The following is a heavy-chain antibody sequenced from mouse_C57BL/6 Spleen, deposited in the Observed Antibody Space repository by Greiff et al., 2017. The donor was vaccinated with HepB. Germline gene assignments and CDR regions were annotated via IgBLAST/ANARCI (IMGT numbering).Heavy chain of an antibody. V-gene: IGHV1-80*01. CDR1: GYAFSSYW. D-gene: IGHD2-4*01. CDR2: IYPGDGDT. J-gene: IGHJ4*01. CDR3: ARFKSYDYDDGGYAMDY. Sequence: VQLQQSGAELVKPGASVKISCKASGYAFSSYWMNWVKQRPGKGLEWIGQIYPGDGDTNYNGKFKGKATLTADKSSSTAYMQLSSLTSEDSAVYFCARFKSYDYDDGGYAMDYWGQGTSVTVSS.